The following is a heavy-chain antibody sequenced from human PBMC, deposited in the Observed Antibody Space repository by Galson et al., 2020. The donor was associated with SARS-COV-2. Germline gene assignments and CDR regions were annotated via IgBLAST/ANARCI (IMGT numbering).Heavy chain of an antibody. CDR2: ISYSGTT. Sequence: SETLSLTCTVSGGSISSSRYYWGWIRQPPGKGLEWIGSISYSGTTYYNPSLKSRVTISADTSKNQFSLQLNSVTAADTAVYYCAREAGNSWYVDYWAQGTLVTVSS. D-gene: IGHD4-4*01. CDR3: AREAGNSWYVDY. CDR1: GGSISSSRYY. J-gene: IGHJ4*02. V-gene: IGHV4-39*07.